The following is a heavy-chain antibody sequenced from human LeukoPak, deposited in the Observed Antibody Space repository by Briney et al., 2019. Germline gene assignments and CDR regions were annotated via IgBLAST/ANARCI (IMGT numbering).Heavy chain of an antibody. Sequence: GGSLRLSCAASGFTFSSYGMHWVRQAPGKGLEWVAVIWYDGSNKYYADSVKGRFTISRDNSKNTLYLQMNSLRAEDTAVYYCARGLSYDRGFDYWGQGTLVTVSS. V-gene: IGHV3-33*01. J-gene: IGHJ4*02. CDR1: GFTFSSYG. CDR2: IWYDGSNK. D-gene: IGHD3-22*01. CDR3: ARGLSYDRGFDY.